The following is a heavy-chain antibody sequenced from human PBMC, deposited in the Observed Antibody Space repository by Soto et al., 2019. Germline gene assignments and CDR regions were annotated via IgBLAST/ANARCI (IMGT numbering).Heavy chain of an antibody. CDR2: ISAYNGNT. Sequence: ASVKVSFKASGYTFTSYGISWVRQAPGQGLEWMGWISAYNGNTNYAQKLQGRVTMTTDTSTSTAYMELRSLRSDDTAVYYCARVITIFGVVITPGGMDVWGQGTTVTVSS. CDR1: GYTFTSYG. D-gene: IGHD3-3*01. J-gene: IGHJ6*02. V-gene: IGHV1-18*01. CDR3: ARVITIFGVVITPGGMDV.